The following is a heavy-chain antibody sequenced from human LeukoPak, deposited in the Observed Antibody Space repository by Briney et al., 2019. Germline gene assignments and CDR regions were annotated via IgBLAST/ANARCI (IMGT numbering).Heavy chain of an antibody. Sequence: PGGSLRLSCAASGFTFSSYGMHWVRQAPGKGLDWVAFIHHDGSNKYYADSVKGRFTISRDDSKNTLYLQMNSLRAEDTAVYYCAKVRTMIAVAFDIWGQGTMVTVSS. CDR3: AKVRTMIAVAFDI. CDR2: IHHDGSNK. D-gene: IGHD3-22*01. CDR1: GFTFSSYG. J-gene: IGHJ3*02. V-gene: IGHV3-30*02.